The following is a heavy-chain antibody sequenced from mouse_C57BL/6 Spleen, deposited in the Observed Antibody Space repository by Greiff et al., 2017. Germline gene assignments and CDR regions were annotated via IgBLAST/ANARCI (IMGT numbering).Heavy chain of an antibody. CDR3: ARSGDGNGDFDV. Sequence: VQLQQSGAELAKPGASVTLSCTASGYTFTSYWLHWVKQRPGQGLAWIGYINPSSGYTKYNQKFKDKATLTADNSSSTAYMQLSSLTYEDSAVYCCARSGDGNGDFDVWGTGTTVTVSS. J-gene: IGHJ1*03. CDR2: INPSSGYT. CDR1: GYTFTSYW. V-gene: IGHV1-7*01. D-gene: IGHD2-1*01.